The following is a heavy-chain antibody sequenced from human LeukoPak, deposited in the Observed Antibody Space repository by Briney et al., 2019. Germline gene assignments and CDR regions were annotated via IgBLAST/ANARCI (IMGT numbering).Heavy chain of an antibody. CDR2: NNAGNGNT. J-gene: IGHJ5*02. CDR1: GYTFTSYA. Sequence: ASVKVSCKASGYTFTSYAMHWVRQAPGQRLEWMGWNNAGNGNTKYSQKFQGRVTITRDTSASTAYMELSSLRSEDTAVYYCARDPWDLGYCSGGSCYPGNNWFDPWGQGTLVTVSS. CDR3: ARDPWDLGYCSGGSCYPGNNWFDP. V-gene: IGHV1-3*01. D-gene: IGHD2-15*01.